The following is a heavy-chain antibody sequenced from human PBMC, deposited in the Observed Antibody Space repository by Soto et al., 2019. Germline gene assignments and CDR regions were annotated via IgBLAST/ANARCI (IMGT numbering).Heavy chain of an antibody. CDR1: GFTFRSYS. V-gene: IGHV3-33*08. Sequence: GGSLILSCAASGFTFRSYSMHWVRQTPGKGLERGAVIWSDGSNKKYADSVKGRFTISRDNSKNTLYLQMNSLRAEDTAVYYCATDAGGAAFDIWGQGTMVTVSS. CDR2: IWSDGSNK. D-gene: IGHD3-16*01. CDR3: ATDAGGAAFDI. J-gene: IGHJ3*02.